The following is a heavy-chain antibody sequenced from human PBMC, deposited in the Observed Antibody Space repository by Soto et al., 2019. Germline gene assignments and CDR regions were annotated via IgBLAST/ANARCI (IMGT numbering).Heavy chain of an antibody. CDR2: IIPMFGTT. CDR3: AREAPPTTYYYYGMAV. J-gene: IGHJ6*02. CDR1: GGTLSSYV. Sequence: SVKVSCKASGGTLSSYVISWVRQAPGQGLEWMGGIIPMFGTTNYAQKFQGRFTITADESTSTAYMELSSLRSEDTAVYYCAREAPPTTYYYYGMAVWGQGTRVTVSS. V-gene: IGHV1-69*13.